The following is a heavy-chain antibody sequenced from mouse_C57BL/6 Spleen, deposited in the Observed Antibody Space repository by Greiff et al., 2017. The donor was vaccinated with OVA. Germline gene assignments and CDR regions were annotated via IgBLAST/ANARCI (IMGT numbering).Heavy chain of an antibody. Sequence: VQLQQPGAELVMPGASVKLSCKASGYTFTSYWMHWVKQRPGQGLEWIGEIDPSDSYTNYNQKFKGKSTLTVDKSSSTAYMQLSSLTSEDSAVYYCARSGPTGAYWGQGTLVTVSA. D-gene: IGHD1-3*01. CDR1: GYTFTSYW. J-gene: IGHJ3*01. CDR2: IDPSDSYT. CDR3: ARSGPTGAY. V-gene: IGHV1-69*01.